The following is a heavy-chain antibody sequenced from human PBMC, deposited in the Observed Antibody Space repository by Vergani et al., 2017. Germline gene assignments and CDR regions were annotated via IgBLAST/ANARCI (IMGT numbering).Heavy chain of an antibody. CDR1: GFTFSSYG. V-gene: IGHV3-74*01. D-gene: IGHD4-17*01. Sequence: VQLVESGGGVVQPGRSLRLSCAASGFTFSSYGMHWVRQAPGKGLVWVSRINSDGSSTSYADSVKGRFTISRDNAKNTLYLQMNSLRAEDTAVYYCARDLEYGDYGDWYFDLWGRGTLVTVSS. J-gene: IGHJ2*01. CDR2: INSDGSST. CDR3: ARDLEYGDYGDWYFDL.